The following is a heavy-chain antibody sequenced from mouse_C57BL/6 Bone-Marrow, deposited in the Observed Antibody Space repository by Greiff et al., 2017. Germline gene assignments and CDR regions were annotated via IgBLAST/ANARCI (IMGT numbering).Heavy chain of an antibody. CDR2: IYPRSGNT. J-gene: IGHJ2*01. Sequence: VQLQQSGAELARPGASVKLSCKASGYTFTSYGISWVKQRTGQGLEWIGEIYPRSGNTYYNEKFKGKATLTADKSSSPAYMELRSLTAEDAAVYFCARAPYYFDYWGQGTTLTVSS. V-gene: IGHV1-81*01. CDR1: GYTFTSYG. CDR3: ARAPYYFDY.